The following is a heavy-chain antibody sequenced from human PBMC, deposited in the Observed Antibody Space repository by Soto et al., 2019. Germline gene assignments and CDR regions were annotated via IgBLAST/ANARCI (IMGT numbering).Heavy chain of an antibody. CDR3: ARSSSWQGFDY. D-gene: IGHD6-13*01. V-gene: IGHV4-34*01. J-gene: IGHJ4*02. CDR2: INHSGST. Sequence: SETLSLTCAVYGGSFSGYYWSWIRQPPGKGLEWIGEINHSGSTNYNPSLKSRVTISVDTSKNQFSLKLSSVTAADTAVYYCARSSSWQGFDYWGQGXLVTVYS. CDR1: GGSFSGYY.